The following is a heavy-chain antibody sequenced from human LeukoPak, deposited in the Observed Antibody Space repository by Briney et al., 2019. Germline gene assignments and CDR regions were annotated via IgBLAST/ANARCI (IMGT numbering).Heavy chain of an antibody. V-gene: IGHV3-23*01. CDR2: IGGGPV. CDR3: AKDSFSHNGVYDALDI. Sequence: PGGSLRLSCAASGFMFSNYAMTWVRQAPGKGLEWVSTIGGGPVYYADSVKGRFTISRDDSKNTLFLQMNSLRAEDTAIYHCAKDSFSHNGVYDALDIWGQGTMVTVSS. D-gene: IGHD2-8*01. J-gene: IGHJ3*02. CDR1: GFMFSNYA.